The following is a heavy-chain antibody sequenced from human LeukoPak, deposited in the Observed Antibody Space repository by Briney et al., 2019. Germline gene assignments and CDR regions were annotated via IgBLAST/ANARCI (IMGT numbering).Heavy chain of an antibody. CDR1: GFTFRSYA. CDR3: AKSGLRFLEWLPDYYYYMDV. Sequence: GGSLRLSCAASGFTFRSYAMSWVRQAPGKGLEWVSAISGSGGRTYYADSVKGRFTISRDNSKNTLNLQMNSLRAEDTAVYYCAKSGLRFLEWLPDYYYYMDVWGKGTTVTVSS. V-gene: IGHV3-23*01. D-gene: IGHD3-3*01. CDR2: ISGSGGRT. J-gene: IGHJ6*03.